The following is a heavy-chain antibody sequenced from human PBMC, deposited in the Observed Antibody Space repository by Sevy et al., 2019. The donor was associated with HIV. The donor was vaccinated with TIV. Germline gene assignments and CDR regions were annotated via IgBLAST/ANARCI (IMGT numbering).Heavy chain of an antibody. J-gene: IGHJ2*01. D-gene: IGHD1-26*01. CDR2: IFSSGSI. CDR3: ASSPYVMGERPNWYFDL. CDR1: GDSITNYY. Sequence: SETLSLTCTFSGDSITNYYWNWIRQPAGKALEWIGRIFSSGSITYNPSLKSRVTLSVDMSKNQFSLNLSSVSAADTDVYYCASSPYVMGERPNWYFDLWGPGTLVTVSS. V-gene: IGHV4-4*07.